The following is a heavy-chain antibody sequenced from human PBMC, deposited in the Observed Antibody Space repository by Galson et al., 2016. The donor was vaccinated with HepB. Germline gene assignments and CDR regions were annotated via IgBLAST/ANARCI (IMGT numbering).Heavy chain of an antibody. CDR2: ISSGSSYI. CDR3: ARGAYSGSYFWYFVL. D-gene: IGHD1-26*01. Sequence: SLRLSCAATGFTFSSYSMNWVRQAPGKGLEWVSSISSGSSYIYYADSVKGRFTISRDNAKNSLYLQMNSLRAEDTAVYYCARGAYSGSYFWYFVLWGRGTLVTVSS. J-gene: IGHJ2*01. V-gene: IGHV3-21*01. CDR1: GFTFSSYS.